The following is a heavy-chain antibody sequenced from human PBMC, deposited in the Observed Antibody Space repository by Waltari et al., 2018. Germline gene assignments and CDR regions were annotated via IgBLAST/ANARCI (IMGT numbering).Heavy chain of an antibody. CDR1: GYSISSGYY. D-gene: IGHD3-10*01. Sequence: QVQLQESGPGLVKPSETLSLTCAVSGYSISSGYYWGWIRQPPGKGLEWIGSIYHSGSTYYNPSLKSRVTISVATSKNQFSLKLSSVTAADTAVYYCARARSYMVRGVPRSWWFDPWGQGTLVTVSS. CDR3: ARARSYMVRGVPRSWWFDP. CDR2: IYHSGST. J-gene: IGHJ5*02. V-gene: IGHV4-38-2*01.